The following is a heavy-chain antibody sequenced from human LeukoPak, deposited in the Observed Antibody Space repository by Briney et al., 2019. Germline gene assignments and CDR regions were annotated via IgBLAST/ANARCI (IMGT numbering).Heavy chain of an antibody. CDR2: ISAYNGNT. CDR1: DYTFINFG. D-gene: IGHD6-13*01. V-gene: IGHV1-18*01. J-gene: IGHJ6*02. Sequence: ASVKVSCRASDYTFINFGISWVRQAPGQGLEWMGWISAYNGNTNYAQKLQGRVTMTTDTSTSTAYMELRSLRSDDTAVYYCAREGSSWFYYYGMDVWGQGTTVTVSS. CDR3: AREGSSWFYYYGMDV.